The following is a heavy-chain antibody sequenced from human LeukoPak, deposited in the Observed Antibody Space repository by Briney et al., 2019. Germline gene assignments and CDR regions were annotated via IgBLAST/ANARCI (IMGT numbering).Heavy chain of an antibody. J-gene: IGHJ4*02. CDR2: INHSGST. Sequence: SETLSLTCAVYGGSFSGYYWSWIRQPPGKGLEWIGEINHSGSTNYNPSLKSRVTISVETSKNQFSLKLTSVTAADTAVYYCATPDSSGYYYLYWGQGTLVTVSS. CDR3: ATPDSSGYYYLY. D-gene: IGHD3-22*01. V-gene: IGHV4-34*01. CDR1: GGSFSGYY.